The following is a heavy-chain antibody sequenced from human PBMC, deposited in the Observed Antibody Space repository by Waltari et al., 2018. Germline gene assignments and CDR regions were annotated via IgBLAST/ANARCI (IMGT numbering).Heavy chain of an antibody. D-gene: IGHD3-10*01. Sequence: QVQLQQWGAGLLKPSETLSLTCAVYGGSFSGYYWIWIRHPPGKGLEWIGEINHSGSTNYNPSLKSRVTISVDTSKNQFSLKLSSVTAADTAVYYCARAPPYYYGSGSYHDYWGQGTLVTVSS. CDR2: INHSGST. V-gene: IGHV4-34*01. CDR3: ARAPPYYYGSGSYHDY. J-gene: IGHJ4*02. CDR1: GGSFSGYY.